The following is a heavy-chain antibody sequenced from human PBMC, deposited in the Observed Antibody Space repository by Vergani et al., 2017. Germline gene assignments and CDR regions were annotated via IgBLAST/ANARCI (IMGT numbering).Heavy chain of an antibody. J-gene: IGHJ6*02. CDR1: GFTFSSYA. Sequence: QVQLVESGGGVVQPGRSLRLSCAASGFTFSSYAMHWVRQAPGKGLEWVAVISYDGSNKYYADSVKGRFTISRDNYKNTLYLQMTSLRAEDTAVYYCARAGVVYCSSTSCYGMDVWGQGTTVTVSS. D-gene: IGHD2-2*01. CDR2: ISYDGSNK. V-gene: IGHV3-30*01. CDR3: ARAGVVYCSSTSCYGMDV.